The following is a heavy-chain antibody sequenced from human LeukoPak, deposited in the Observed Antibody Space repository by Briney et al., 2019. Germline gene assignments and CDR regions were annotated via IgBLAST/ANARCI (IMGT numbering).Heavy chain of an antibody. CDR1: GFTFSSYE. D-gene: IGHD3-22*01. V-gene: IGHV3-48*03. CDR2: ISSSGSTI. Sequence: GGSLRLSCAASGFTFSSYEMNWVRQAPGKGLEWVSYISSSGSTIYYADSVKGRFTISRDNAKNSLYLQMNSLRAEDTAVYYCERGVLDYYDSSGERDYWGQGTLVTVSS. J-gene: IGHJ4*02. CDR3: ERGVLDYYDSSGERDY.